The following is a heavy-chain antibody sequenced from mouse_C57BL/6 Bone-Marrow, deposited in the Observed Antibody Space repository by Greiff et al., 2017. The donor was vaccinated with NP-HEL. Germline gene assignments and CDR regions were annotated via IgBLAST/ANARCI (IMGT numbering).Heavy chain of an antibody. Sequence: VQLQESGAELVKPGASVKISCKASGYAFSSYWMNWVKQRPGQGLEWIGQIYPGDGDTNYNGKFKGKATLTADKSSSTAYMQLSSLTSEDSAIYYCARNGYSYYAMDYWGQGTSVTVSS. CDR2: IYPGDGDT. CDR3: ARNGYSYYAMDY. J-gene: IGHJ4*01. V-gene: IGHV1-80*01. CDR1: GYAFSSYW. D-gene: IGHD2-3*01.